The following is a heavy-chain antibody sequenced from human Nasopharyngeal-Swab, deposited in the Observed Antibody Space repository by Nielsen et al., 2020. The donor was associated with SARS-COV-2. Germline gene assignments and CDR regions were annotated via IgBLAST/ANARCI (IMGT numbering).Heavy chain of an antibody. J-gene: IGHJ4*02. Sequence: GESLKISCAASGFTFSSYSMNWVRQAPGKGLEWVSSISSSSSYIYYADSVKGRFTISRDNAKNSLYLQMNSLRAEDTAVYYCAREDDKYYYGSGSYYNVKYFDYWGQGTLVTVSS. CDR1: GFTFSSYS. CDR3: AREDDKYYYGSGSYYNVKYFDY. CDR2: ISSSSSYI. V-gene: IGHV3-21*01. D-gene: IGHD3-10*01.